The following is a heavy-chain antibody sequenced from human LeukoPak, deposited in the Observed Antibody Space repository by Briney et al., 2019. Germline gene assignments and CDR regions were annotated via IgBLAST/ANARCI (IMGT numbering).Heavy chain of an antibody. CDR3: ARGTYHYDDSGYFDL. D-gene: IGHD3-9*01. CDR2: ISYDGRDK. V-gene: IGHV3-30*04. J-gene: IGHJ4*02. Sequence: GGSLRLSCAASGFTFSSYAMRWVRQAPGKGLEWVAVISYDGRDKYYADSVKGRFTISRDNSKNTLYLQVNSLRDEDTAVYYCARGTYHYDDSGYFDLWGQGTLVTVSS. CDR1: GFTFSSYA.